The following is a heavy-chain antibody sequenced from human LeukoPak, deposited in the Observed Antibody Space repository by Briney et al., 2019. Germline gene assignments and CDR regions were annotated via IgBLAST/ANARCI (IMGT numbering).Heavy chain of an antibody. CDR3: ARGPGDFWSGYSNYYYYMDV. CDR2: INHNGNT. Sequence: SETLSLTCAVYGGSFSGYYWSWIRQSPGKGLEWIGEINHNGNTNYNPSLKSRVTISVDTSKNQFSLKVTSVTAADTAVYFCARGPGDFWSGYSNYYYYMDVWGKGTTVSVSS. D-gene: IGHD3-3*01. V-gene: IGHV4-34*01. J-gene: IGHJ6*03. CDR1: GGSFSGYY.